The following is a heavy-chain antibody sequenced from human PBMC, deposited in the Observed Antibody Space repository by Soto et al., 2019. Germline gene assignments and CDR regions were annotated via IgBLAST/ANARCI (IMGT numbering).Heavy chain of an antibody. J-gene: IGHJ4*02. CDR2: VNHSGST. D-gene: IGHD5-18*01. V-gene: IGHV4-39*07. CDR1: GDSISSSNYH. Sequence: PSETLSLTCTVSGDSISSSNYHWSWIRQPPGKGLEWIGEVNHSGSTNYNPSLKSRVTISVDTSKNQFSLKLSSVTAADTAVYYCARGYGRNFEYWGQGTLVTVS. CDR3: ARGYGRNFEY.